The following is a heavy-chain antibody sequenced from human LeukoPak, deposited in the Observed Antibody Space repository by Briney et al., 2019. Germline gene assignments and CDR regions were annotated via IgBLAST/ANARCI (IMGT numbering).Heavy chain of an antibody. CDR2: IYYSGST. V-gene: IGHV4-39*07. CDR3: ASERGSESYDY. Sequence: SETLSLTCTVSGGSISGYYWGWIRQPPGKGLEWIGSIYYSGSTYYNPSLKSRVTISVDTSKNQFSLKLSSVTAADTAVYYCASERGSESYDYWGQGTLVTVSS. CDR1: GGSISGYY. J-gene: IGHJ4*02. D-gene: IGHD1-26*01.